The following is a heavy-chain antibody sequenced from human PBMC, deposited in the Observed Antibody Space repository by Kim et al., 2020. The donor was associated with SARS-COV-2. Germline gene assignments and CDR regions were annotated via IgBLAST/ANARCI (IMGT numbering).Heavy chain of an antibody. CDR2: IWYDGSNE. CDR1: GFTFSSYA. Sequence: GGSLRLSCAASGFTFSSYAMHWVRQAPGKGLEWVALIWYDGSNEFYEDSVKGRFTISRDNSKNTLFLQMNSLRGEDTAVYYCARDHQGGSTYSRYFDYWGQGTLVTVSS. D-gene: IGHD2-15*01. V-gene: IGHV3-33*01. CDR3: ARDHQGGSTYSRYFDY. J-gene: IGHJ4*02.